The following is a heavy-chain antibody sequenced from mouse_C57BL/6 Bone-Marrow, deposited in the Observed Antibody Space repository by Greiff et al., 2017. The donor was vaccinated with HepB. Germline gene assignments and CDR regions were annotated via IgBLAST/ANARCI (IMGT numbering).Heavy chain of an antibody. V-gene: IGHV1-64*01. CDR3: AREGLTTVVADY. CDR2: IHPNSGST. Sequence: QVQLQQPGAELVKPGASVKLSCKASGYTFTSYWMHWVKQRPGQGLEWIGMIHPNSGSTNYNEKFKSKATLTVDKSSSTAYMQLSSLTSEDSAVYYRAREGLTTVVADYWGQGTTLTVSS. CDR1: GYTFTSYW. D-gene: IGHD1-1*01. J-gene: IGHJ2*01.